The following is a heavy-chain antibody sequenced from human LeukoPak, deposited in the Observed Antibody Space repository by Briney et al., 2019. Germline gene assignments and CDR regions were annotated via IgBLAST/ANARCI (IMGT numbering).Heavy chain of an antibody. J-gene: IGHJ4*02. V-gene: IGHV3-23*01. CDR2: ISGSGGST. Sequence: PGGSLRLSCAASGFTFSSYAMSWVRQAPGKGLEWVSAISGSGGSTYYADSVKGRFTISRDNSKNTLYLQMNSLRAEDTAVYYCAKDLQGVTMITLVLLFDYWGQGTLVTVSS. CDR3: AKDLQGVTMITLVLLFDY. CDR1: GFTFSSYA. D-gene: IGHD3-22*01.